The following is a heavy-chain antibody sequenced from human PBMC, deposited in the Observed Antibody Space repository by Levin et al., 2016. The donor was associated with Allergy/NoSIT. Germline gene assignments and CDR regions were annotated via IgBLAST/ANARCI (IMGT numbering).Heavy chain of an antibody. CDR1: GGSISSISYY. J-gene: IGHJ5*02. CDR3: AGHLTPSDWFDP. Sequence: SETLSLTCTVSGGSISSISYYWGWIRQPPGKGLEWIGSIYYTGSTYYNPSLKSRVTMSVETSESQFSLKLKSVTAADAAVYYCAGHLTPSDWFDPWGQGTLVTVSS. CDR2: IYYTGST. V-gene: IGHV4-39*07.